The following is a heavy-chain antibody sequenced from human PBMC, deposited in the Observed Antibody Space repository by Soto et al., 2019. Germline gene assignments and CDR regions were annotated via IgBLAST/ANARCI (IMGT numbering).Heavy chain of an antibody. V-gene: IGHV3-9*01. D-gene: IGHD3-9*01. CDR2: ISWNSGSI. J-gene: IGHJ6*03. CDR1: GFTFDDYA. Sequence: GGSLRLSCAASGFTFDDYAMHWVRQAPGKGLEWVSGISWNSGSIGYADSVKGRFTISRDNAKNSLYLQMNSLRAEDTALYYCAKDTHTILTGYYSSPAHSYYYYMDVWGKGTTVTVSS. CDR3: AKDTHTILTGYYSSPAHSYYYYMDV.